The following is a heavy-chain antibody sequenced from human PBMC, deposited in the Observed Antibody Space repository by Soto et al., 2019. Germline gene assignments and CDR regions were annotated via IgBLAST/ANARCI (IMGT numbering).Heavy chain of an antibody. J-gene: IGHJ4*02. CDR2: IYYSGST. Sequence: SETLSLTCTVSGGSISSYYWSWIRQPPGKGLEWIGYIYYSGSTNYNPSLKSRVTISVDTSKNQFSLKLSSVTAADTAVYYCARGDDYFDYWGQGTLVTVSS. CDR1: GGSISSYY. V-gene: IGHV4-59*01. CDR3: ARGDDYFDY.